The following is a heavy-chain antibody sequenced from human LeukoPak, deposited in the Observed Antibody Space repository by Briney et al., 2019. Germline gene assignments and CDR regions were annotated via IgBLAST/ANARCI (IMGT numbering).Heavy chain of an antibody. J-gene: IGHJ4*02. CDR2: INPNSGGT. D-gene: IGHD3-22*01. CDR1: GYTFTVYY. Sequence: ASVKVSCKASGYTFTVYYMHWVRQAPGQGLEWMGWINPNSGGTNYAQKFQGRVTMTRDTSISTAYMELSRLRSDDTAVYYCARDPGGYYDSSGYYYDYWGQGTLVTVSS. CDR3: ARDPGGYYDSSGYYYDY. V-gene: IGHV1-2*02.